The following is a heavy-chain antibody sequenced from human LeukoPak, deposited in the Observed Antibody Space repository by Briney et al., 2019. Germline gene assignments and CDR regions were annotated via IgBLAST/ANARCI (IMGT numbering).Heavy chain of an antibody. D-gene: IGHD6-19*01. CDR1: GYTFTSYG. Sequence: ASVKVSCKASGYTFTSYGISCVRQAPGQGLEWMGWISAYNGNTNYAHNLQGRVTMTTDTSTSTAYMELRSLRSDNTAVYYCARTRYSSGWYSWFDPWGQGTLVTVSS. CDR3: ARTRYSSGWYSWFDP. J-gene: IGHJ5*02. CDR2: ISAYNGNT. V-gene: IGHV1-18*01.